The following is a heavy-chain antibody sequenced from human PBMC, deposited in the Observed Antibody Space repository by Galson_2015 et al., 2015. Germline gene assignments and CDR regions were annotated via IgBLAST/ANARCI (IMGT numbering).Heavy chain of an antibody. CDR2: ISSSGSTI. V-gene: IGHV3-11*01. D-gene: IGHD3-3*01. CDR1: GFTFSDYY. CDR3: ARDRYYDSWSGYQNWFDP. Sequence: SLRLSCAASGFTFSDYYMSWIRQAPGKGLEWVSYISSSGSTIYYADSVKGRFTISRDNAKNSLYLQMNSLRAEDTAVYYCARDRYYDSWSGYQNWFDPWGQGTLVTVSS. J-gene: IGHJ5*02.